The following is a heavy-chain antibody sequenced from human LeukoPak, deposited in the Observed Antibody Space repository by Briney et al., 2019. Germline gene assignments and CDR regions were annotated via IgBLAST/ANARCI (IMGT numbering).Heavy chain of an antibody. Sequence: ASVKVSCKASGYTFTGYYMHWVRQAPGQGLEWMGWINPNSGVTKNAQKFQGRVTMTRDTSISTGYMELSRLRSDDTAIYYCAKGEMSGSSTYYYYGMDVWGQGTTVTVSS. D-gene: IGHD1-26*01. V-gene: IGHV1-2*02. J-gene: IGHJ6*02. CDR2: INPNSGVT. CDR1: GYTFTGYY. CDR3: AKGEMSGSSTYYYYGMDV.